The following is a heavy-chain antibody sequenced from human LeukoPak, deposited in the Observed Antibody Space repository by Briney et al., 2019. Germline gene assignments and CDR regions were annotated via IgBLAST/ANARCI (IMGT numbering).Heavy chain of an antibody. J-gene: IGHJ4*02. CDR1: GYSFTSNY. CDR3: ARDQEAFDY. Sequence: ASVKVSCTASGYSFTSNYIHWVRQAPGQGLEWMGMIYPRDGSTSYAQKFQGRGTVTRDTSTSTVHMELSGLRSEATAVYYCARDQEAFDYWGQGTLVTVSS. V-gene: IGHV1-46*01. CDR2: IYPRDGST.